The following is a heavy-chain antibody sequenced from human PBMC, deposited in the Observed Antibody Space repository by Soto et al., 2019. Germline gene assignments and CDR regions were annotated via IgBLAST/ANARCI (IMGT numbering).Heavy chain of an antibody. CDR1: GGSLSRCGDY. Sequence: SETLSLTCTVSGGSLSRCGDYWSWIRQAPGKGLEWIGYIYYSGSTYYNPPLKSRVTISVDTSKNQFSLKLSSVTAADTAVYYCARYTWIQLYDAFDIWGQGTMVTVSS. CDR3: ARYTWIQLYDAFDI. CDR2: IYYSGST. V-gene: IGHV4-31*03. D-gene: IGHD5-18*01. J-gene: IGHJ3*02.